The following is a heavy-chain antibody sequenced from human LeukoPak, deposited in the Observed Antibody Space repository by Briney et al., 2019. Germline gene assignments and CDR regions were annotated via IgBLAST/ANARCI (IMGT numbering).Heavy chain of an antibody. D-gene: IGHD3-22*01. CDR3: ARQLYDSSGYYHHDAFDI. V-gene: IGHV5-51*01. Sequence: GESLKISCKGSGYSFTTSWIGWVRQLPGKGLEWMGIIYPGDSDTRYSPSFQGQVSISADKSISTAYLLWSSLKASDTAMYYCARQLYDSSGYYHHDAFDIWGQGTMVTVSS. CDR2: IYPGDSDT. CDR1: GYSFTTSW. J-gene: IGHJ3*02.